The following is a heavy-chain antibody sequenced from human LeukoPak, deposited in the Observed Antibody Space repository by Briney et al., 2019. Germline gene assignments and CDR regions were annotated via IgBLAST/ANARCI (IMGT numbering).Heavy chain of an antibody. Sequence: GGSLRLSCAAPGFTLNGYWMHWVRQAPGKGLVWVSRINSDGSTISYADSVKGRFTISRDNAKNSLYLQMNSLRAEDTAVYYCARDATIYGSGSYYTIWGQGTLVTVSS. CDR2: INSDGSTI. V-gene: IGHV3-74*01. CDR1: GFTLNGYW. D-gene: IGHD3-10*01. J-gene: IGHJ4*02. CDR3: ARDATIYGSGSYYTI.